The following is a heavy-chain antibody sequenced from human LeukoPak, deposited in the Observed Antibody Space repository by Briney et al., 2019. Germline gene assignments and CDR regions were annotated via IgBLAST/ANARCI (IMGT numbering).Heavy chain of an antibody. CDR2: ISGSGGST. CDR3: AKVRPYYYDSSGYSDFDY. V-gene: IGHV3-23*01. D-gene: IGHD3-22*01. Sequence: GGSLRLSCAASGFTFSSYGMSWVRQAPGKGLEWVSAISGSGGSTYYADSVKGRFTISRDNSKNTLYLQMNSLRAEDTAVYYCAKVRPYYYDSSGYSDFDYWGQGTLVTVSS. CDR1: GFTFSSYG. J-gene: IGHJ4*02.